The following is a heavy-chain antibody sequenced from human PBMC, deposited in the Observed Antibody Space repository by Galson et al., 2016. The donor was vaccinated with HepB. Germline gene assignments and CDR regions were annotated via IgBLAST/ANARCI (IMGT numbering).Heavy chain of an antibody. V-gene: IGHV1-18*01. J-gene: IGHJ6*02. CDR1: GYTFTSYG. D-gene: IGHD3-3*01. CDR2: IRAYNGDT. CDR3: ARDPGLRFLEWLSHFYSYYGMDV. Sequence: SVKVSCKASGYTFTSYGISWVRQAPGQGLEWMGWIRAYNGDTNYTQNLQGRVTMTTDTSTSTAYMELRSLRSDDTAVYYCARDPGLRFLEWLSHFYSYYGMDVWGQGTTVTVSS.